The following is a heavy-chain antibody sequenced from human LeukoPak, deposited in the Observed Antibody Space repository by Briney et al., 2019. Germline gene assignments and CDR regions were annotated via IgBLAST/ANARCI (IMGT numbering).Heavy chain of an antibody. CDR1: GFTVGSNY. V-gene: IGHV3-53*01. D-gene: IGHD6-13*01. Sequence: PGGSLRLSCAASGFTVGSNYMSWVRQAPGKGLEWVSLVYSGGTTFYPDSVKGRFTISGDNSKNTLYLQINSLRAEDTAVYYCARAAAAGTEYFDLWGQGTLVTVSS. CDR2: VYSGGTT. CDR3: ARAAAAGTEYFDL. J-gene: IGHJ4*02.